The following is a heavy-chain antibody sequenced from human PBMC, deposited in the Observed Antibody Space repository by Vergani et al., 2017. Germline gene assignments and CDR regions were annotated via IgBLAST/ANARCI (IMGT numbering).Heavy chain of an antibody. Sequence: QVQLVESGGGVVQPGRSLRLSCAASGFTFSSYAMHWVRPAPGKGLEWVSFISYDGSNKYYADSVKGRFTISRDNSKNTLYLQMNSLRAEETAVYYCARDGSGPYYYYYYYMDVWGKGTTVTVSS. J-gene: IGHJ6*03. V-gene: IGHV3-30-3*01. D-gene: IGHD6-25*01. CDR2: ISYDGSNK. CDR3: ARDGSGPYYYYYYYMDV. CDR1: GFTFSSYA.